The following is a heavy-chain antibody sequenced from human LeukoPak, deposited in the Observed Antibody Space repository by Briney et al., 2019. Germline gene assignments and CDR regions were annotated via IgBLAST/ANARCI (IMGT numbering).Heavy chain of an antibody. CDR3: ARDPVGYSSSWYGRFDP. CDR2: ISSSSSYI. D-gene: IGHD6-13*01. V-gene: IGHV3-21*01. CDR1: GFTFSSYS. Sequence: GGSLRLSCAASGFTFSSYSMNWVRQAPGKGLEWVSSISSSSSYIYYADSVKGRFTISRDNAKNSLYLQMNSLRAEDTAVYYCARDPVGYSSSWYGRFDPWGQGTLVTVSS. J-gene: IGHJ5*02.